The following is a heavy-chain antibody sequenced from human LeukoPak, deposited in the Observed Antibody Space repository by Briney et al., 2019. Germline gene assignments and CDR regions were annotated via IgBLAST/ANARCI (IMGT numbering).Heavy chain of an antibody. CDR3: AKGPYGIVGATRIDY. J-gene: IGHJ4*02. D-gene: IGHD1-26*01. V-gene: IGHV3-30*02. Sequence: GGSLRLSCAASGFTFSSYGMHWVRQAPGKGLEWVAFIRYDGSNKYYADSVKGRFTISRDNSKNTLYLQMNSLRAEDTAVYYCAKGPYGIVGATRIDYWGQGTLVTVSS. CDR1: GFTFSSYG. CDR2: IRYDGSNK.